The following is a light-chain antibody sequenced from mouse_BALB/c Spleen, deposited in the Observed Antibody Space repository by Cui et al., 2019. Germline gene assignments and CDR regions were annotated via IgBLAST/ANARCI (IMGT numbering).Light chain of an antibody. V-gene: IGKV4-79*01. J-gene: IGKJ4*01. CDR3: QQWSSNPPIT. CDR1: SSVSSSY. Sequence: QIVLTQSPAIMSASPGERVTMTCSASSSVSSSYLYWYQQKSGSSPKLWIYSISNLASGVPARFSGSGSGTSYSLTINSMEAEDAATYYCQQWSSNPPITFGSGTKLEIK. CDR2: SIS.